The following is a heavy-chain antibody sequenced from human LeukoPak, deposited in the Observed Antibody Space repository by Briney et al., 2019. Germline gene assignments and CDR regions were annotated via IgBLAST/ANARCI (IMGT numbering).Heavy chain of an antibody. Sequence: PGGSLRLSCAASGFTFSTYDMHWVRQAPGKGLEWVAVISHDGSNKYHADSVKGRFTISRDNFKNTLYLQMNGLRAEDTAMYYCAKYRYCSGGSCYELDFWGQGTLVTVSS. J-gene: IGHJ4*02. CDR2: ISHDGSNK. V-gene: IGHV3-30*18. D-gene: IGHD2-15*01. CDR3: AKYRYCSGGSCYELDF. CDR1: GFTFSTYD.